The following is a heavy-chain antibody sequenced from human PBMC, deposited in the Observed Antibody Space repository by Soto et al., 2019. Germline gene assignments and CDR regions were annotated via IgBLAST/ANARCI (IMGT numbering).Heavy chain of an antibody. D-gene: IGHD3-10*01. CDR2: IYYSGST. CDR3: ASSPNYYYYGFDV. J-gene: IGHJ6*02. CDR1: GGSVSSGDYF. Sequence: PSETLSLTCTVSGGSVSSGDYFWSWLRQSPGKRLEWIAYIYYSGSTNYNPSLKSRATISVDTSKSQVSLTLTSMTAADAALYFCASSPNYYYYGFDVWGPGTAVTVSS. V-gene: IGHV4-61*08.